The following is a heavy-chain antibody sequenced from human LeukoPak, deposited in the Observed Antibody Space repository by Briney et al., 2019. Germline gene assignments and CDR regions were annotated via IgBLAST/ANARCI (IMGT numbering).Heavy chain of an antibody. Sequence: SETLSLTCTVSGGSISSYYWSWIRQPPGKGLEWIVYIYYSGSTNYNPSLKSRVTISVDTSKNQFSLKLSSVTAADTAVYYCARQRDDPFDYWGQGTLVTVSS. J-gene: IGHJ4*02. CDR3: ARQRDDPFDY. V-gene: IGHV4-59*08. CDR2: IYYSGST. CDR1: GGSISSYY. D-gene: IGHD1-1*01.